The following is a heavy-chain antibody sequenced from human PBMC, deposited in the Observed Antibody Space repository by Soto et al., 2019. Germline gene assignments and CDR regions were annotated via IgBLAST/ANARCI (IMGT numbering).Heavy chain of an antibody. CDR3: AKDLTRQLAYWLDP. D-gene: IGHD6-6*01. Sequence: ASVKVSCKASGFSFTGYYIHWLRQAPGQGLEWMGWINAHSGGTEYAQKFQGRVTLTRDTSIATAYLTLTSLTSDDTALYYCAKDLTRQLAYWLDPWGQVTQVTVSS. CDR2: INAHSGGT. CDR1: GFSFTGYY. J-gene: IGHJ5*02. V-gene: IGHV1-2*02.